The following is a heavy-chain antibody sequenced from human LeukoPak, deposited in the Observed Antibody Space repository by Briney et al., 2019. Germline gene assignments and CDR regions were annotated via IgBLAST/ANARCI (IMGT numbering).Heavy chain of an antibody. V-gene: IGHV4-59*01. CDR3: ARYSYDSSGYYWAEGTGYFDY. CDR2: IYYSGST. J-gene: IGHJ4*02. D-gene: IGHD3-22*01. Sequence: SETLSLTCTVSGGSISSYYWSWIRQPPGKGLEWIGYIYYSGSTNYNPSLKSRVTISVDTSKNQFSLKLSSVTAADTAVYYCARYSYDSSGYYWAEGTGYFDYWGQGTLVTVSS. CDR1: GGSISSYY.